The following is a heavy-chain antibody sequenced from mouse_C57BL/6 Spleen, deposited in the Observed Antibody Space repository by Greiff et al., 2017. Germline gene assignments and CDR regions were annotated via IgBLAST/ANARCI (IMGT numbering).Heavy chain of an antibody. V-gene: IGHV6-3*01. Sequence: EVKLVESGGGLVQPGGSMKLSCVASGFTFSNYWMNWVRQSPEKGLEWVAQIRLKSDNYATHYAESVKGRFTISRDDSKSIVYLQMNNLRAEDTGIYYCTDDYDGNYDAMDYWGQGTSVTVSS. CDR3: TDDYDGNYDAMDY. D-gene: IGHD2-4*01. CDR2: IRLKSDNYAT. J-gene: IGHJ4*01. CDR1: GFTFSNYW.